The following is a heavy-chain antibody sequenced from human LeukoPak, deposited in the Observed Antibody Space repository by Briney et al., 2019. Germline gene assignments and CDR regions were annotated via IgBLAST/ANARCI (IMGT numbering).Heavy chain of an antibody. CDR1: GYSISTGYY. CDR3: ARDLRYFSL. Sequence: PSETLSLTCTVSGYSISTGYYWDWIRQPPGEGPEWIGSINHSGSTYYNPSLKGRVTISRDTSKNQFSLKLSSVTAADTAVYYCARDLRYFSLWGQGTLVTVSS. CDR2: INHSGST. J-gene: IGHJ4*02. D-gene: IGHD3-9*01. V-gene: IGHV4-38-2*02.